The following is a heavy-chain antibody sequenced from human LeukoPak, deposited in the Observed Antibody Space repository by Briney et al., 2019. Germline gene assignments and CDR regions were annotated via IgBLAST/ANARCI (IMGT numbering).Heavy chain of an antibody. V-gene: IGHV4-59*01. Sequence: SETLSLTCTVSGGSISGYYWNWIRQPPGKGLEWIGYIYYSGSTNYNPSLKSRVTVSLDTSKNQFSLKLSSVTAADTAVYYCARAQPDSVWGSYPRYFDYWGQGTLVTVSS. D-gene: IGHD3-16*01. CDR3: ARAQPDSVWGSYPRYFDY. CDR2: IYYSGST. CDR1: GGSISGYY. J-gene: IGHJ4*02.